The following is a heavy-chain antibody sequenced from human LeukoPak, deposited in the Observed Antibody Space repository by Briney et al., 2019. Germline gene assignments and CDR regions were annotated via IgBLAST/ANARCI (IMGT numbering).Heavy chain of an antibody. V-gene: IGHV3-33*01. D-gene: IGHD6-13*01. J-gene: IGHJ4*02. CDR1: GFTFSSYG. CDR3: ARGSHGKAAAGTLFDY. Sequence: GRSLRLSCAASGFTFSSYGMHWVRQAPGKGLEWVAVIWCDGSNKYYADSVKGRFTISRDNSKNTLYLQMNSLRAEDTAVYYCARGSHGKAAAGTLFDYWGQGTLVTVSS. CDR2: IWCDGSNK.